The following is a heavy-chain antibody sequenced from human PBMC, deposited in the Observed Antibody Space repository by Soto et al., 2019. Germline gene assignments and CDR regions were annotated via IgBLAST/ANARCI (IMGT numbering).Heavy chain of an antibody. CDR3: ARGMYYYDSSGWAY. J-gene: IGHJ4*02. Sequence: GGSLRLSCVASGFTFSSYSMNWVRQAPGKGLEWVSYISSSSSTIYYADSVKGRFTISRDNAKNSLYLQMNSLRDEDTAVYYCARGMYYYDSSGWAYWGQGTLVTVSS. CDR1: GFTFSSYS. V-gene: IGHV3-48*02. CDR2: ISSSSSTI. D-gene: IGHD3-22*01.